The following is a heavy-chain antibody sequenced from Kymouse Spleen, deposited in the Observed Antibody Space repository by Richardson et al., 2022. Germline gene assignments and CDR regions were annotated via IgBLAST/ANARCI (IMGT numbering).Heavy chain of an antibody. CDR3: ARPTGTTGMDV. CDR2: IYYSGST. CDR1: GGSISSSSYY. D-gene: IGHD1-7*01. J-gene: IGHJ6*02. V-gene: IGHV4-39*01. Sequence: QLQLQESGPGLVKPSETLSLTCTVSGGSISSSSYYWGWIRQPPGKGLEWIGSIYYSGSTYYNPSLKSRVTISVDTSKNQFSLKLSSVTAADTAVYYCARPTGTTGMDVWGQGTTVTVSS.